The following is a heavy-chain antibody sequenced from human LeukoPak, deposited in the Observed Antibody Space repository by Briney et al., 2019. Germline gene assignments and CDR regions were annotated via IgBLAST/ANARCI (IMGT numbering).Heavy chain of an antibody. J-gene: IGHJ4*02. CDR2: INHSGST. V-gene: IGHV4-34*01. D-gene: IGHD6-19*01. Sequence: SETLSLTCSVSDDSITMYYWTWIRQPPGKGLEWIGEINHSGSTNYNPSLKSRVTISVDTSKNQFSLKLSSVTAADTAVYYCAGLGGGGSGWSLDYWGQGTLVTVSS. CDR3: AGLGGGGSGWSLDY. CDR1: DDSITMYY.